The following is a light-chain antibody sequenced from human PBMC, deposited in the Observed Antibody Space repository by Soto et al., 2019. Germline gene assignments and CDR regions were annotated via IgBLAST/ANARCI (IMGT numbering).Light chain of an antibody. Sequence: QSAPTQPPSASGSPGQSVTISCTGTSSDVGGYKYVSWYQHHPGKAPKVVIYEVTKRPSGVPDRFSGSQSGNTASLTVSGLQAEDEADYYCSSYGGTNNVVFGGGTKLTVL. CDR1: SSDVGGYKY. CDR3: SSYGGTNNVV. V-gene: IGLV2-8*01. J-gene: IGLJ2*01. CDR2: EVT.